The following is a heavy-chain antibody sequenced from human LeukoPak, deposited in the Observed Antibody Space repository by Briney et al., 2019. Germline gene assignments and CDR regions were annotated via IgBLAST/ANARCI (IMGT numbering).Heavy chain of an antibody. CDR2: IYHSGST. D-gene: IGHD1-26*01. CDR3: ASRRVGASGDDAFDI. J-gene: IGHJ3*02. Sequence: SETLSLTCAVSGYSISSGYYWGWIRQPPGKGLEWIGSIYHSGSTYYNPSLKSRVTISVDTSNNQFSLKLSSVTAADTAVYYCASRRVGASGDDAFDIWGQGTMVTVSS. CDR1: GYSISSGYY. V-gene: IGHV4-38-2*01.